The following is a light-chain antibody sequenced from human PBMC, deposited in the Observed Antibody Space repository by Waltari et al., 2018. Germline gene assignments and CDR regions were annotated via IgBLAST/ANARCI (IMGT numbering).Light chain of an antibody. CDR3: QQYYNDPLT. Sequence: IRMTQSPSSVSASTGDRVTITCRASQGISSYLAWFQLKPGKAPKLLIYAASSLQSGVPSRFSGSGSGTDFTLTISCLQSEGLATYVCQQYYNDPLTFGGGTKVEIK. CDR1: QGISSY. CDR2: AAS. J-gene: IGKJ4*01. V-gene: IGKV1-8*01.